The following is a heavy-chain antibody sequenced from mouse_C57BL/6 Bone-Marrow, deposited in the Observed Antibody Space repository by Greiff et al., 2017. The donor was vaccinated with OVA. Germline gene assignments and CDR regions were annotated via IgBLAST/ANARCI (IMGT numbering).Heavy chain of an antibody. CDR1: GFNFKDYY. J-gene: IGHJ4*01. V-gene: IGHV14-2*01. CDR2: IDPEDGET. CDR3: ARRGGRDY. Sequence: VQLQQSGAELVKPGASVKFSCTASGFNFKDYYMHWVKQRTEQGLEWIGRIDPEDGETKYASKFQGKATITADTSSNTAYLQLSSLTSEDTAVYYCARRGGRDYWGQGTSVTVSS. D-gene: IGHD1-1*01.